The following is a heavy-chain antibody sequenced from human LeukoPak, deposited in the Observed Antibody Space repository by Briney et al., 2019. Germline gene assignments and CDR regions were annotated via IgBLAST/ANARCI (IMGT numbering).Heavy chain of an antibody. Sequence: GGSLRLSCAGSGFSFSSYSMNWVRQAPGKGLEWVSYISSSSSTIYYADSVKGRFTISRDNAKNSLYLQMNSLRAEDTAVYYCARGMATQNYYFDYWGQGTLVTVSS. CDR2: ISSSSSTI. D-gene: IGHD5-24*01. V-gene: IGHV3-48*01. J-gene: IGHJ4*02. CDR1: GFSFSSYS. CDR3: ARGMATQNYYFDY.